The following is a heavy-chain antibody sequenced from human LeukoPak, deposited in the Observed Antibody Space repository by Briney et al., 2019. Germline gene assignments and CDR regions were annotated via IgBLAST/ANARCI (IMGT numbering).Heavy chain of an antibody. CDR2: ISGDGESI. Sequence: PGGSLRLSCAASGFTFTNYAMSWVRQAPGKGLEWVSAISGDGESIYYTDSVKGRFTISRDTSKNTVFLQMTSLKAEDTAVYYCAKGSFALVRGVPSEYFQHWGQGTLVTVSP. V-gene: IGHV3-23*01. J-gene: IGHJ1*01. CDR3: AKGSFALVRGVPSEYFQH. CDR1: GFTFTNYA. D-gene: IGHD3-10*01.